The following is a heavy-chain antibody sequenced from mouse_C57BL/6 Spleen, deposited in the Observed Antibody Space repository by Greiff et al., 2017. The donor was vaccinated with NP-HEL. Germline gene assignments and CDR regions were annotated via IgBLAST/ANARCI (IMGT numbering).Heavy chain of an antibody. V-gene: IGHV1-52*01. J-gene: IGHJ4*01. D-gene: IGHD2-1*01. CDR1: GYTFTSYC. CDR3: SSDLVRGAMED. CDR2: IDPSDSDT. Sequence: VQLQQPGAELVRPGSSVKLSCKASGYTFTSYCMHWVKQRPIQGLEWIGNIDPSDSDTHYNQKFKDKATLTADKSSSTAYMQLSSLTSEDSAVYDCSSDLVRGAMEDWGKGTTVTVSS.